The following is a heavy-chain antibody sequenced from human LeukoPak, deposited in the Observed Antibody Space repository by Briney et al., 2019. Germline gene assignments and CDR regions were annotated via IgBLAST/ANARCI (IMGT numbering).Heavy chain of an antibody. CDR2: IYHSGST. Sequence: SETLSLTCAVSGYSTSSGYYCGWIRQPPGKGLEWIGSIYHSGSTYYNPSLKSRVTISVDTSKNQFSLKLSSVTAADTAVYYCARRSRYNWNDLGFDYWGQGTLVTVSS. V-gene: IGHV4-38-2*01. CDR3: ARRSRYNWNDLGFDY. D-gene: IGHD1-1*01. CDR1: GYSTSSGYY. J-gene: IGHJ4*02.